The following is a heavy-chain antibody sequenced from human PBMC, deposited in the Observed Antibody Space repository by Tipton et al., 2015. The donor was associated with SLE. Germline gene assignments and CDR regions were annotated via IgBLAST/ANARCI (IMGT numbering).Heavy chain of an antibody. J-gene: IGHJ4*02. D-gene: IGHD5-12*01. CDR3: AGGRAWHYFDY. CDR2: IYHSGST. Sequence: TLSLTCAVSGYSISSGYYWGWIRQPPGKGLEWIGSIYHSGSTYYNPSLKSRVTVSVDTSKNQFSLKLSSVTAADTAVYYCAGGRAWHYFDYWGQGTLVTVSS. V-gene: IGHV4-38-2*01. CDR1: GYSISSGYY.